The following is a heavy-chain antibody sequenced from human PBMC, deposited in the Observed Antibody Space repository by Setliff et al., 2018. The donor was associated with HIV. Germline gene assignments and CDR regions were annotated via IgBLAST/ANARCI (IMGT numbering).Heavy chain of an antibody. V-gene: IGHV4-59*12. Sequence: SETLSLTCTVSGASMSGYYWTWIRQPPGKGLEWIGYIYYSGGTKYNPSLKSRVTISLATSKNQLSLNNLETEDTAFYYCSTRLRWSPEKIDYWGQGTLVTVSS. CDR3: STRLRWSPEKIDY. CDR1: GASMSGYY. J-gene: IGHJ4*02. D-gene: IGHD6-13*01. CDR2: IYYSGGT.